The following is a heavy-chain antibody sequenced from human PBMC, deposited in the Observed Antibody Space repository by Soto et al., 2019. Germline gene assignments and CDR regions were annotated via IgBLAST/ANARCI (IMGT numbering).Heavy chain of an antibody. Sequence: PSGTLSLTCAVYGGSFSGYYLSWIRQPPGKGLEWIGEINHSGSTNYNPSLKSRVTISVDTSKNQCSLKLSSVTAADTAVYYCARGREQYYDILTGYVYYYYYGMDVWGQGTTVTVSS. V-gene: IGHV4-34*01. D-gene: IGHD3-9*01. CDR2: INHSGST. CDR1: GGSFSGYY. J-gene: IGHJ6*02. CDR3: ARGREQYYDILTGYVYYYYYGMDV.